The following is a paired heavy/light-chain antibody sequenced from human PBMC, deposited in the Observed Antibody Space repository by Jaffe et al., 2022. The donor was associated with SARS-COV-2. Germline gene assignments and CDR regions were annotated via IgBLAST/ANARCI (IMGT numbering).Light chain of an antibody. CDR1: QTISTN. V-gene: IGKV3-15*01. J-gene: IGKJ5*01. CDR3: QQYNEWPIT. Sequence: EVVMTQSPGTLSVSPGERATLSCRASQTISTNLAWYQQKPGQAPRLLLYGSSTRATAIPARFSGTGSGTEFTLTITSLQSEDFAVYYCQQYNEWPITIGQGTRLEIK. CDR2: GSS.
Heavy chain of an antibody. CDR2: ISYNGDHA. J-gene: IGHJ4*02. CDR1: GFTFSSDG. V-gene: IGHV3-23*01. Sequence: EVRLLESGGDLVQPGGSLRLSCAASGFTFSSDGMTWVRQAPGKGLEWVSSISYNGDHAHYADSVRGRFTVSRDNSNNTLFLQMGSLRAEDTAVYFCAKKVSDSGAYYFFDYWGQGTLVTVSS. CDR3: AKKVSDSGAYYFFDY. D-gene: IGHD6-25*01.